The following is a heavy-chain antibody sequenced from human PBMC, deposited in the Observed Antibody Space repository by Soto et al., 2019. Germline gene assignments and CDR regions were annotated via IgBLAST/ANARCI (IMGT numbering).Heavy chain of an antibody. CDR1: GGSISSYY. CDR2: LYHTGST. D-gene: IGHD1-1*01. CDR3: ARQVSYNWNDPSVFDY. J-gene: IGHJ4*02. Sequence: PSETLSLTCTVSGGSISSYYWSWIRQPPGKGLEWIGFLYHTGSTHYNPSLKSRVTISVDTSKNQFSLRLSSVTAADTAVYYCARQVSYNWNDPSVFDYWGQGILVTVSS. V-gene: IGHV4-59*08.